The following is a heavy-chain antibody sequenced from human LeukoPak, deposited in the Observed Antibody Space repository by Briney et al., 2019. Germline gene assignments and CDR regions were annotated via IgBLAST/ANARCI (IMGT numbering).Heavy chain of an antibody. CDR1: GGSISSGSYY. D-gene: IGHD7-27*01. CDR3: ARDLSGDRYYYYYYTDV. CDR2: IYTSGST. J-gene: IGHJ6*03. V-gene: IGHV4-61*02. Sequence: SQTLSLTCTVSGGSISSGSYYWSWIRQPAGKGLEWIGRIYTSGSTNYNPSLKSRVTISVDTSKNQFSLKLSSVTAADTAVYYCARDLSGDRYYYYYYTDVWGKGTTATVSS.